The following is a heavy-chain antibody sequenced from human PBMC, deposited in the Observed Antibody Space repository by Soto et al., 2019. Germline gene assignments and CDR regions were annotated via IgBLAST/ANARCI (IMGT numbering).Heavy chain of an antibody. V-gene: IGHV1-46*01. J-gene: IGHJ5*02. CDR2: INPRGGST. CDR1: GYTFSSYY. CDR3: ARGNTYGSGNYAKIDT. Sequence: VQLVQSGSEVMKPGASVRVSCKTSGYTFSSYYLHWVRQAPGQGLEWMGIINPRGGSTSYAQKFQGRVTMTRDTSTRTVYMELSSLRSEDTAVYYCARGNTYGSGNYAKIDTWGQGTLVTVSS. D-gene: IGHD3-10*01.